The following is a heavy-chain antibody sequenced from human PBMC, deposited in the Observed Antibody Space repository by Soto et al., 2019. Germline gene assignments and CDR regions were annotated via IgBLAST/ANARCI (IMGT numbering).Heavy chain of an antibody. V-gene: IGHV3-21*01. CDR3: ARDGAEMMGTNYYYYYGMDV. J-gene: IGHJ6*02. CDR1: GFTFSSYS. CDR2: ISSSSSYI. D-gene: IGHD1-1*01. Sequence: EVQLVESGGGLVKPGGSLRLSCAASGFTFSSYSMNWVRQAPGKGLEWVSSISSSSSYIYYADSVKGRFTISRDNAKNSLYLQMNSLRAEDTAVYYGARDGAEMMGTNYYYYYGMDVWGQGTTVTVSS.